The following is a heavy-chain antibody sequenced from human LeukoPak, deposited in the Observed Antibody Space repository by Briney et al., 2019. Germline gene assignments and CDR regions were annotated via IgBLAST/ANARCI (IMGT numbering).Heavy chain of an antibody. CDR2: MNPNSGNT. CDR1: GYTFTSYD. CDR3: ARVYRRGPGY. D-gene: IGHD2-2*01. V-gene: IGHV1-8*01. Sequence: ASVKVSCKASGYTFTSYDTNWVRQATGQGLEWMGWMNPNSGNTGYAQKFQGRVTMTRNTSISTAYMELSSLGSEDTAVYYCARVYRRGPGYWGQGTLVTVSS. J-gene: IGHJ4*02.